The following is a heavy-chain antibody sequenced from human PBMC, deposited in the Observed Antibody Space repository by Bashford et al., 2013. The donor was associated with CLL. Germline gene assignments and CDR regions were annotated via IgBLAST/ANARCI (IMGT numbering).Heavy chain of an antibody. CDR1: GFTFSSYW. V-gene: IGHV3-74*01. D-gene: IGHD3-22*01. CDR3: ARGYYYDSSGYFPIDY. J-gene: IGHJ4*02. Sequence: GSLRLSCAASGFTFSSYWMHWVRQASGKGLVWVSRINSDGSSTSYADSVKGRFTISRDNAKNTLYLQMNSLRAEDTAVYYCARGYYYDSSGYFPIDYWGQGTLVTVSS. CDR2: INSDGSST.